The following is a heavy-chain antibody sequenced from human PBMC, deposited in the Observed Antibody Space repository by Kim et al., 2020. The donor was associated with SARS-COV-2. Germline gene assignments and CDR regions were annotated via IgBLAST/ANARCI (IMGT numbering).Heavy chain of an antibody. Sequence: GGSLRLSCAASGFTFSSYAMSWVRQAPGKGLEWVSAISGSGGSTYYADSVKGRFTISRDNSKNTLYLQMNSLRAEDTAVYYCAKDKYSSSWYHGLGWFDPWGQGTLVTVSS. CDR2: ISGSGGST. J-gene: IGHJ5*02. V-gene: IGHV3-23*01. CDR1: GFTFSSYA. CDR3: AKDKYSSSWYHGLGWFDP. D-gene: IGHD6-13*01.